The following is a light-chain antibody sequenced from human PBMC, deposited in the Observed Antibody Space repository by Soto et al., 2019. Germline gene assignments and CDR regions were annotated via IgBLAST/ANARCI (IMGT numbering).Light chain of an antibody. CDR2: EVS. J-gene: IGLJ1*01. CDR1: ISDVGNYKY. Sequence: QSVLTQPSSGSGSPGQSINISCTGTISDVGNYKYVSWYQQHPGKAPKLMIYEVSNRPSGVSNRFSGSKSGNTASLTISGLQAEDETDYYCFSYTSSGTYVFGTGTKVTVL. CDR3: FSYTSSGTYV. V-gene: IGLV2-14*01.